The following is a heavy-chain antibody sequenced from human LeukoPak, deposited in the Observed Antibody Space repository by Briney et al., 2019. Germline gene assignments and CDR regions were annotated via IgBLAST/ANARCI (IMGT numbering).Heavy chain of an antibody. CDR1: GFSFSSYW. Sequence: GSLRLSCDGSGFSFSSYWMTWVRQLPGKGPEWVANIRQDESERYFADSVKGRFTISRDNAKNTLYLQMNSLRAEDTAVYYCARASGYSYGPYYYYYMDVWGKGTTVTVSS. CDR3: ARASGYSYGPYYYYYMDV. J-gene: IGHJ6*03. CDR2: IRQDESER. D-gene: IGHD5-18*01. V-gene: IGHV3-7*01.